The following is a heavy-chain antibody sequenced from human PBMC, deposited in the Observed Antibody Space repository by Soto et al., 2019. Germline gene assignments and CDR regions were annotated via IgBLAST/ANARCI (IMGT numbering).Heavy chain of an antibody. CDR1: GGTFSSYA. D-gene: IGHD2-15*01. CDR3: ASQGGSLYDYYGMDV. V-gene: IGHV1-69*12. CDR2: IIPIFGTA. J-gene: IGHJ6*02. Sequence: QVQLVQSGAEVKKPGSSVKVSCKASGGTFSSYAISWVRQAPGQGLEWMGGIIPIFGTANYAQKFQGRVTITGDESSSTAYVELSSLRSEDTAVYYCASQGGSLYDYYGMDVWGQGATVTVSS.